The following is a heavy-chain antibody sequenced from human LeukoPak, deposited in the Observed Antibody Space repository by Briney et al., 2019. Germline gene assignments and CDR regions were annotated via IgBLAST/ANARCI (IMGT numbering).Heavy chain of an antibody. CDR3: ARVATIYHDSSGYYLGY. Sequence: GRSLSLSCAASGFSFSYYAMHWVRQAPGKGLEWVAVISYDGSNKYYADSVKGRFTISRDNSKNTLYLHMNSLRAEDTAVYYCARVATIYHDSSGYYLGYWGQGTLVTVSS. CDR2: ISYDGSNK. CDR1: GFSFSYYA. V-gene: IGHV3-30-3*01. J-gene: IGHJ4*02. D-gene: IGHD3-22*01.